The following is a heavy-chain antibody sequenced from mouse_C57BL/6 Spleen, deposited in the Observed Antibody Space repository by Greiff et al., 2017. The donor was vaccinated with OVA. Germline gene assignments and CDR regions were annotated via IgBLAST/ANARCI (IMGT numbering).Heavy chain of an antibody. CDR2: INPSTGGT. Sequence: EVQLQQSGPELVKPGASVKLSCKASGYSFTGYYMNWVKQSPEKSLEWIGEINPSTGGTTYNQKFKAKATLTVDKSSSTAYMQLKSLTSEDSAVYYCARDHGYYASDYWGQGTSVTVSS. CDR3: ARDHGYYASDY. V-gene: IGHV1-42*01. J-gene: IGHJ4*01. CDR1: GYSFTGYY.